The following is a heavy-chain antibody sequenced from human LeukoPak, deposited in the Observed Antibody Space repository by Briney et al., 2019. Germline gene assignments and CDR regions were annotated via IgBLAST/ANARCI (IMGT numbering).Heavy chain of an antibody. CDR3: ARHFRGAVATYYFDY. CDR2: IDPSDSYT. V-gene: IGHV5-10-1*01. Sequence: SLKISCKGSGYSFSNYWINWVRQMPGKGLEWMGRIDPSDSYTNYSPSFQGHVTISADKSVTTAYLQWSSLKASDTAMYYCARHFRGAVATYYFDYWGQGTLVTVSS. D-gene: IGHD6-19*01. CDR1: GYSFSNYW. J-gene: IGHJ4*02.